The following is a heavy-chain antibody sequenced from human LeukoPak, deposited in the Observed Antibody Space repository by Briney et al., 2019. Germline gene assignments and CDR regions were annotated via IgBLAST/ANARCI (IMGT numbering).Heavy chain of an antibody. D-gene: IGHD6-19*01. CDR3: ARDSRGIAVAGAFDY. V-gene: IGHV4-59*01. CDR1: GGSISSYY. Sequence: SETLSLTCTVSGGSISSYYWSWIRQPPGKGLEWIGYIYYSGSTNYNPSLKSRVTISVDTSKNQFSLKLSSVTAADTAVYYCARDSRGIAVAGAFDYWGQGTLVTVSS. J-gene: IGHJ4*02. CDR2: IYYSGST.